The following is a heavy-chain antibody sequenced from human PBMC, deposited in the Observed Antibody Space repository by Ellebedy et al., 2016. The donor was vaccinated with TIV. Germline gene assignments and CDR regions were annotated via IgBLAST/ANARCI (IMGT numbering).Heavy chain of an antibody. CDR3: ARDGGFIAVRYYFDS. Sequence: MPSETLSLTCTVSGGSISGYYWSWIRQPPGKGLEWIGYIYYTGGTNYNPSLKSRVTISVDTSKNQFSLKLSSVTAADTAVYYCARDGGFIAVRYYFDSWGQGTLVTVSS. CDR1: GGSISGYY. V-gene: IGHV4-59*01. CDR2: IYYTGGT. D-gene: IGHD6-6*01. J-gene: IGHJ4*02.